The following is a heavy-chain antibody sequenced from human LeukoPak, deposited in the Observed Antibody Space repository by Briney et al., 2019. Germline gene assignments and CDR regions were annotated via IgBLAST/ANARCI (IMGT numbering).Heavy chain of an antibody. V-gene: IGHV2-5*02. CDR2: IYWDDDK. CDR3: AHTSYGSSWGTGFDP. J-gene: IGHJ5*02. D-gene: IGHD6-13*01. CDR1: GFSLSISGVG. Sequence: SGPTPVRPTQTLTLTCTFSGFSLSISGVGVGWIRQPPGKPLEWLALIYWDDDKRYSPSLNSRLTITKDTSKNQVVLTMTNMDPVDTATYYCAHTSYGSSWGTGFDPWGQGTLVTVSS.